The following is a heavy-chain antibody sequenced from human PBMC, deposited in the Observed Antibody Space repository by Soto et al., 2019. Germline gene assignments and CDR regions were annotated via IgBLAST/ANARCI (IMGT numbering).Heavy chain of an antibody. J-gene: IGHJ4*02. CDR1: GGTFSSYT. D-gene: IGHD4-17*01. CDR3: ASVYGGNYVGGLDY. Sequence: GASVKVSCKASGGTFSSYTISWVRQAPGQGLEWMGRIFPILGIANYAQKFQGRVTITADKSTSTAYMELSSLRSEDTAVYYCASVYGGNYVGGLDYWGQGTLVTVSS. V-gene: IGHV1-69*02. CDR2: IFPILGIA.